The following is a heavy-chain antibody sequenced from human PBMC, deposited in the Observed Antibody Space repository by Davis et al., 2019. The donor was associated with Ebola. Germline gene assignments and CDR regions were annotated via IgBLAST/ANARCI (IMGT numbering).Heavy chain of an antibody. CDR3: ARGDGDSSSWDYYYYGMDV. J-gene: IGHJ6*02. V-gene: IGHV3-30-3*01. D-gene: IGHD6-13*01. CDR2: ISYDGSNK. Sequence: GESLKISCAASGFTFSSYAMHWVRQAPGKGLEWVAVISYDGSNKYYADSVKGRFTISRDNSKNTLYLQMNSLRAEDTAVYYCARGDGDSSSWDYYYYGMDVWGQGTTVTVSS. CDR1: GFTFSSYA.